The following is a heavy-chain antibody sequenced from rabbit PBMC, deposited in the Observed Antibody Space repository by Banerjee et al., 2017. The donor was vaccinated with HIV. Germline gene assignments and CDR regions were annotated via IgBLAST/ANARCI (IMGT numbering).Heavy chain of an antibody. CDR2: IYTVNDNT. V-gene: IGHV1S45*01. J-gene: IGHJ4*01. Sequence: QEQLVESGGGLVQPEGSLTLTCTASGFSFSSNYYMCWVRQAPGKGLEWIGCIYTVNDNTAYATWAKGRFTISKTSSTTVTLQMTSLTAADTATYFCARSSSGWGADGYKLWGQGTLVTDS. CDR1: GFSFSSNYY. D-gene: IGHD4-1*01. CDR3: ARSSSGWGADGYKL.